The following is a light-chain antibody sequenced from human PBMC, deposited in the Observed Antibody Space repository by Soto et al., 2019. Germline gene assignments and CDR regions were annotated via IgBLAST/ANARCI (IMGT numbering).Light chain of an antibody. CDR1: SSDVGGFNY. Sequence: QSVLTQPASVSGSPGQSITISCTGTSSDVGGFNYVSWYQQHPGKAPKLMIFEVSNRPSGVSNRFSGSKSGNTASLTISGLQAEDEADYYCSSYISSRTVYVFGTGTKVTVL. J-gene: IGLJ1*01. CDR2: EVS. V-gene: IGLV2-14*01. CDR3: SSYISSRTVYV.